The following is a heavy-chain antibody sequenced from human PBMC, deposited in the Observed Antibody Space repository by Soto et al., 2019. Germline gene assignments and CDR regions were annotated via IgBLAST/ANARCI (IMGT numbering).Heavy chain of an antibody. CDR3: ARSVASGWYYYYYGMDV. D-gene: IGHD6-19*01. J-gene: IGHJ6*02. CDR2: IYYSGST. CDR1: GGSISSYY. Sequence: QVQLQESGPGLVKPSETLSLTCTVSGGSISSYYWSWIRQPPGKGLEWIGYIYYSGSTNYNPSLKSRVTISVDTSKKQFSLKLSSVTAADTAVYYCARSVASGWYYYYYGMDVWGQGTTVTVSS. V-gene: IGHV4-59*01.